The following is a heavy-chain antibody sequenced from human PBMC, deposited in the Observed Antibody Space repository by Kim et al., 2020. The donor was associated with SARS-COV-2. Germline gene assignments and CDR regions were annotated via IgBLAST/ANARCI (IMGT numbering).Heavy chain of an antibody. D-gene: IGHD4-17*01. V-gene: IGHV4-31*03. CDR2: IYYSGST. CDR1: GGSISSGGYY. CDR3: ARDHRLRPRGPIATDYYYYGMDV. Sequence: SETLSLTCTVSGGSISSGGYYWSWIRQHPGKGLEWIGYIYYSGSTYYNPSLKSRVTISVDTSKNQFSLKLSSVTAADTAVYYCARDHRLRPRGPIATDYYYYGMDVWGQGTTVTVSS. J-gene: IGHJ6*02.